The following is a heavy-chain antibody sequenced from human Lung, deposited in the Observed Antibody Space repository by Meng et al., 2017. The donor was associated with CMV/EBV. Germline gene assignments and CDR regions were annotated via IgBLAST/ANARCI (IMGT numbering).Heavy chain of an antibody. J-gene: IGHJ6*01. CDR2: INHSGST. V-gene: IGHV4-34*01. Sequence: SETLSLXCAVYGGSFSGYYWSWIRQPPGKGLEWIGEINHSGSTNYNPSLKSRFTISRDNAKNSLYLQMNSLRAEDTAVYYCARDPRGINIVVVHNGMDVWXQRTTVTVSS. CDR1: GGSFSGYY. D-gene: IGHD2-2*01. CDR3: ARDPRGINIVVVHNGMDV.